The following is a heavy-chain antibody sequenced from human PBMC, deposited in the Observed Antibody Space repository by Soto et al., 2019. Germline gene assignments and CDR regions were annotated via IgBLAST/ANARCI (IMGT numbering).Heavy chain of an antibody. J-gene: IGHJ6*02. V-gene: IGHV1-2*02. CDR3: AKTIHHTEVLLWFGESLGMDV. CDR2: INPNSGGT. D-gene: IGHD3-10*01. CDR1: GYTFTGYY. Sequence: QVQLVQSGAEVKKPGASVKVSCKASGYTFTGYYMHWVRQAPGQGLEWMGWINPNSGGTNYAQKFQGRVTMTRDTSISTAYMELSRLRSDDTAVYYCAKTIHHTEVLLWFGESLGMDVWGQGTTVTVSS.